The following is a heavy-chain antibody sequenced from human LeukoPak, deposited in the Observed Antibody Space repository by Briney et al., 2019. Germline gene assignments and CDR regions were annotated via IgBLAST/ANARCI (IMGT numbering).Heavy chain of an antibody. Sequence: GGSLRLSCAASGFTVSSKYMSWVRQAPGKGLEWVSVIYSGGSTYYADSVKGRFTISRDNSKNTLYLQMNSLRAEDTAVYYCATDSPGIAAAGRVYWGQGTLVTVSS. J-gene: IGHJ4*02. V-gene: IGHV3-66*02. D-gene: IGHD6-13*01. CDR2: IYSGGST. CDR3: ATDSPGIAAAGRVY. CDR1: GFTVSSKY.